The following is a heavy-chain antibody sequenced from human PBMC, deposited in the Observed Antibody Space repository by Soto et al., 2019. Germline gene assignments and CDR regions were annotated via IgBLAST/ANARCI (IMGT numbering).Heavy chain of an antibody. D-gene: IGHD3-10*01. V-gene: IGHV3-7*01. CDR2: IKQDGSEK. J-gene: IGHJ5*02. CDR1: GFTFSSYW. Sequence: GGSLRLSCAASGFTFSSYWMSWVRQAPGKGLEWVANIKQDGSEKYYVDSVKGRFTISRDNAKNSLYLQMNSLRAEDTAVYYCARDRSLWFGGDWFDPWGQGTLVTVSS. CDR3: ARDRSLWFGGDWFDP.